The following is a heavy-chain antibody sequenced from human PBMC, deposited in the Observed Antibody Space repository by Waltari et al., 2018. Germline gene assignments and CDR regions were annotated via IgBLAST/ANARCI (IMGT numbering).Heavy chain of an antibody. V-gene: IGHV1-69*08. CDR2: IIPSFGTA. CDR3: AREVGATTSAFDI. Sequence: QVQLVQSGAEVKKPGSSVKVSCKASGGTFSSYAISWVRQAPGQGLEWMGRIIPSFGTANDAQKFQGRFTITADKSTSTAYMELSSLRSEDTAVYYCAREVGATTSAFDIWGQGTMVTVSS. J-gene: IGHJ3*02. D-gene: IGHD1-26*01. CDR1: GGTFSSYA.